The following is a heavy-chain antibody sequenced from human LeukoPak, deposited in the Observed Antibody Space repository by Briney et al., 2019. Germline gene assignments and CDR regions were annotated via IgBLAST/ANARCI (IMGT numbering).Heavy chain of an antibody. CDR3: ARGARGYSYGYSSDY. V-gene: IGHV4-34*01. D-gene: IGHD5-18*01. J-gene: IGHJ4*02. CDR1: GGSFSGYY. Sequence: PSETLSLTCAVYGGSFSGYYWSWIRQPPGKGLEWIGEINHSGSTNYNPSLKSRVTISVDTSKNQFSLKLSSVTAADTAVYYCARGARGYSYGYSSDYWGQGTLVTVSS. CDR2: INHSGST.